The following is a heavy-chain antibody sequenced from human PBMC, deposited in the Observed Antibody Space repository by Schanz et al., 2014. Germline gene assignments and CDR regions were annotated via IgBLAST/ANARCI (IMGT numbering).Heavy chain of an antibody. Sequence: QVELVESGGGVVQPGGSLRLSCAASGFIFSYYTIHWVRQAPGKGLEWVAVISDDGSRRHYADFVTGRFTISRDNSKDTVYLQMNSLRAEDTAVYYCARDLAGGGNDVWGQGTLVTVSS. J-gene: IGHJ4*02. CDR2: ISDDGSRR. CDR1: GFIFSYYT. CDR3: ARDLAGGGNDV. V-gene: IGHV3-30*04. D-gene: IGHD2-15*01.